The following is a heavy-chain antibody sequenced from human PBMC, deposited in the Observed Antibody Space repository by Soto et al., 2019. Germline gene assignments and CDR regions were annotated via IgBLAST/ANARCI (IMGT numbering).Heavy chain of an antibody. J-gene: IGHJ4*02. V-gene: IGHV1-69*02. D-gene: IGHD6-13*01. CDR2: IIPILGIA. CDR1: GGTFSSYT. CDR3: ARPLQYSSSWEHFDY. Sequence: ASVKVSCKASGGTFSSYTISWVRQAPGQGLEWMGRIIPILGIANYAQKFQGRVTITADKSTSTAYMELSSLRSEDTAVYYCARPLQYSSSWEHFDYWGQGTLVTVSS.